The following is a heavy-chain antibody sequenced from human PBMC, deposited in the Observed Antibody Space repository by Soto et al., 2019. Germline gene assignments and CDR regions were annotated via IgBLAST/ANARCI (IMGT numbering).Heavy chain of an antibody. CDR3: ATHPKYGNLDYFDY. J-gene: IGHJ4*02. D-gene: IGHD1-1*01. V-gene: IGHV3-11*01. Sequence: QVQLVESGGDLVKPGGSLRLSCAASGFTFSDYDMNWIRQAPGKGLEWVSYISSSGTTIFYADSVKGRFTISRDNAKSSLYLQMNSLRAEDTAVYFWATHPKYGNLDYFDYWGQGTLVTVSS. CDR1: GFTFSDYD. CDR2: ISSSGTTI.